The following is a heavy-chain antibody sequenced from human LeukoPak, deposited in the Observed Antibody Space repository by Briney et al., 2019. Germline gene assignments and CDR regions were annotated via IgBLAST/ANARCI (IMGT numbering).Heavy chain of an antibody. CDR3: ARNLVSSSSSRDYYYAVDV. D-gene: IGHD6-6*01. J-gene: IGHJ6*02. CDR2: ISGSGGIT. CDR1: GFIFSSYA. V-gene: IGHV3-23*01. Sequence: GGSLRLSCAASGFIFSSYAKIWVRQAPGKGLEWVSAISGSGGITYHADSVKGRFTISRDNSKNTLYLQMNSLRAEDTAVYYCARNLVSSSSSRDYYYAVDVWGQGTTVTVSS.